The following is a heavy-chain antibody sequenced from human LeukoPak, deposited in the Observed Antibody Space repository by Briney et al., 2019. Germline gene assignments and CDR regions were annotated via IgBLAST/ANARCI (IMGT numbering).Heavy chain of an antibody. J-gene: IGHJ5*02. V-gene: IGHV3-7*05. CDR1: GVTFSSYW. CDR3: MNVTS. CDR2: IKQDGSEK. D-gene: IGHD1-1*01. Sequence: GGSLRLSCTASGVTFSSYWMSSVRQAPGKRLEWVANIKQDGSEKYYVDSVKGRFTISRDNAKNSLYLQMNSLRAEDTAVYYCMNVTSWGQGTLVTVSS.